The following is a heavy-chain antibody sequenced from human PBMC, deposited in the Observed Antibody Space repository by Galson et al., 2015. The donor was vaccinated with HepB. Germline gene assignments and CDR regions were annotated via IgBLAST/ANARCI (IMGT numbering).Heavy chain of an antibody. CDR2: INAGNGNT. D-gene: IGHD1-1*01. CDR1: GYTFTSYA. J-gene: IGHJ6*02. Sequence: SVKVSCKASGYTFTSYAMHWVRQAPGQRLEWMGWINAGNGNTKYSQKFQGRVTITRDTSASTAYVELSSLRSEDTAVYYCARDKPGTTGTTPPYYYYYGMDVWGQGTTVTVSS. V-gene: IGHV1-3*01. CDR3: ARDKPGTTGTTPPYYYYYGMDV.